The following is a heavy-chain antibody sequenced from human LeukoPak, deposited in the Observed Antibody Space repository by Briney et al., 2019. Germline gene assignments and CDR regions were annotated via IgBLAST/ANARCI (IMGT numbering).Heavy chain of an antibody. CDR2: ISSSSSTI. CDR3: ASGGYSYGSYDY. J-gene: IGHJ4*02. CDR1: GFTFSDYS. V-gene: IGHV3-48*02. Sequence: GGSLRLSCTASGFTFSDYSISWVRQAPGKGLEWVSYISSSSSTIYYADSVKGRFTISRDNAKNSLYLQMNSLRDEDTAVYYCASGGYSYGSYDYWGQGTLVTVSS. D-gene: IGHD5-18*01.